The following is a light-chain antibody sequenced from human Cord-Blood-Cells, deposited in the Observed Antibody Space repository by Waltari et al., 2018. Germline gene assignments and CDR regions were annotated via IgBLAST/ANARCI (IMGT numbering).Light chain of an antibody. CDR2: DAS. Sequence: EIVLTHSPATLSLSPGERATHSCRASQSVTSYLAWYQQKPGQAPRLLIYDASNRATGIPARFSGSGSGTDFTLTISSLEPEDFAVYYCQQRSNWLTFGGGTKVEIK. J-gene: IGKJ4*01. CDR3: QQRSNWLT. V-gene: IGKV3-11*01. CDR1: QSVTSY.